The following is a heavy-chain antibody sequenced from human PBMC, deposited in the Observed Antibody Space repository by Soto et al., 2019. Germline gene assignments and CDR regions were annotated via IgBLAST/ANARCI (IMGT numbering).Heavy chain of an antibody. D-gene: IGHD2-8*02. CDR1: GYTFTSYD. Sequence: QVQLVQSGAEVKKPGASVKVSCKASGYTFTSYDINWVRQATGQGLEWMGWMNPNSGNTGYAQKFQGRVTMTRNTPLSTAYMELSSLRSEDTAVYYCARTNYYGTGGHPNWFGPGGQGALVTVSS. V-gene: IGHV1-8*01. J-gene: IGHJ5*02. CDR3: ARTNYYGTGGHPNWFGP. CDR2: MNPNSGNT.